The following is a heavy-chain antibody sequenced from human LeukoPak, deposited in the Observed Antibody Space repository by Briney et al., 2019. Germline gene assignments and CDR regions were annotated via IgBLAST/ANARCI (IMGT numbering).Heavy chain of an antibody. J-gene: IGHJ4*02. CDR2: ISGSGGST. CDR1: GFIFNNYD. Sequence: GGSLRLSCVVSGFIFNNYDMSWVRQAPGKGLEWVSAISGSGGSTYYADSVKGRFTISRDNSKDTLYLQMNSLRVEDTAIYYCAKVTVTMAATGDYWGQGTLVTVSS. CDR3: AKVTVTMAATGDY. V-gene: IGHV3-23*01. D-gene: IGHD2-15*01.